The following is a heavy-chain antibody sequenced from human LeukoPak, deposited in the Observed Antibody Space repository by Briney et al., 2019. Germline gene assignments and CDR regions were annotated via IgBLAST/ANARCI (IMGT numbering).Heavy chain of an antibody. CDR1: GGTFSSYA. CDR3: ASDPIAVAPPGY. D-gene: IGHD6-19*01. Sequence: SVKVSCKASGGTFSSYAISWVRQAPEQGLEWMGRIIPILGIANYAQKFQGRVTITADKSTSTAYMELSSLRSEDTAVYYCASDPIAVAPPGYWGQGTLVTVSS. V-gene: IGHV1-69*04. CDR2: IIPILGIA. J-gene: IGHJ4*02.